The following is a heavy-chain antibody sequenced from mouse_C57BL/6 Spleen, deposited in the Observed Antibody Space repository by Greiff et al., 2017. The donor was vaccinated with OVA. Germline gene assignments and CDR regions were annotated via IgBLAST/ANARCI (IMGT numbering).Heavy chain of an antibody. CDR1: GYSFTGYF. Sequence: EVKLVESGPELVKPGDSVKISCKASGYSFTGYFMNWVMQSHGKSLEWIGRINPYNGDTFYNQKFKGKATLTVDKSSSTAHMELRSLTSEDSAVYYCARGGDYYGSSYGFDYWGQGTTLTVSS. CDR3: ARGGDYYGSSYGFDY. D-gene: IGHD1-1*01. V-gene: IGHV1-20*01. J-gene: IGHJ2*01. CDR2: INPYNGDT.